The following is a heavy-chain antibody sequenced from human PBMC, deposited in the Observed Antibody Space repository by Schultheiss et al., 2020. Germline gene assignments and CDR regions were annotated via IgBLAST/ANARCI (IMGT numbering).Heavy chain of an antibody. J-gene: IGHJ4*02. CDR1: GGSISSSNW. V-gene: IGHV4-4*02. Sequence: SATLSLTCAVSGGSISSSNWWSWVRQPPGKGLEWIGEIYHSGSTNYNPSLKSRVTISVDKSKNQFSLKLSSVTAADTAVYYCASSLGLTEASFDYWGQGTLVTVSS. CDR2: IYHSGST. CDR3: ASSLGLTEASFDY. D-gene: IGHD3-10*01.